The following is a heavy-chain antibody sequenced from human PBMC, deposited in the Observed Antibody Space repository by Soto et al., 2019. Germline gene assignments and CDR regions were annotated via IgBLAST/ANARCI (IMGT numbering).Heavy chain of an antibody. D-gene: IGHD3-9*01. Sequence: SETLSLTCAVYGGSFSGYYWSWIRQPPGKVLEWIGEINHSGSTNYNPSLKSRVTISVDTSKNQFSLKLSSVTAADTAVYYCARVLPPLRYFDWLPSYYGMDVWGQGTTVTVSS. J-gene: IGHJ6*02. CDR2: INHSGST. CDR1: GGSFSGYY. CDR3: ARVLPPLRYFDWLPSYYGMDV. V-gene: IGHV4-34*01.